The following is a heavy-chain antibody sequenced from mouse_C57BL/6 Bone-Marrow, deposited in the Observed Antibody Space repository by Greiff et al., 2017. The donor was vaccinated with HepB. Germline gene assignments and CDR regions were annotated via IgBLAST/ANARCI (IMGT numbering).Heavy chain of an antibody. J-gene: IGHJ3*01. V-gene: IGHV5-2*03. CDR1: EYEFPSHD. Sequence: EVKVEESGGGLVQPGESLKLSCESNEYEFPSHDMSWVRKTPEKRLELVAAINSDGGSTYYPDTMERRFIISRDNTKKTLYLQMSSLRSADTALYYCARHYYGYDEAWFAYWGQGTLVTVSA. CDR2: INSDGGST. CDR3: ARHYYGYDEAWFAY. D-gene: IGHD2-2*01.